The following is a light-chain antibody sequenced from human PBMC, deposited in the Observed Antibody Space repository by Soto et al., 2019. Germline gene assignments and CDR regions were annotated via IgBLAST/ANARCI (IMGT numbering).Light chain of an antibody. CDR1: QSVSTN. V-gene: IGKV3-15*01. J-gene: IGKJ1*01. CDR2: GAS. Sequence: EVVMTQSPATLSVSLGEGVTLSCRAGQSVSTNLAWYHQRPAQPPRLLIFGASTRATAVPARFRGSGSGTEFTLTIGGLQFEDCGVYYCQLYHDWPPSWTFGQGTKGE. CDR3: QLYHDWPPSWT.